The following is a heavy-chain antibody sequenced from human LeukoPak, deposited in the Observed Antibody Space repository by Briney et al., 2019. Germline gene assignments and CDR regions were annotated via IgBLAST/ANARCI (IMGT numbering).Heavy chain of an antibody. Sequence: SETPSLTCTVSGYSISSGYYWGWIRQPPGKGLEWIGSIYHSGSTYYNPSLKSRVTISVDTSKNQFSLKLSSVTAADTAVYYCARRDYSNGGFDYWGQGTLVTVSS. V-gene: IGHV4-38-2*02. CDR2: IYHSGST. CDR3: ARRDYSNGGFDY. J-gene: IGHJ4*02. D-gene: IGHD4-11*01. CDR1: GYSISSGYY.